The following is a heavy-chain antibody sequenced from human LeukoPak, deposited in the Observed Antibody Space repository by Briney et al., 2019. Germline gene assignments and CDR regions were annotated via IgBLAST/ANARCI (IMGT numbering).Heavy chain of an antibody. CDR1: GGSISSYY. Sequence: RPSETLSLTCTVSGGSISSYYWSWIRQPPGKGLEWIGYIYYSGSTDYNPSLKSRVTISVDTSKNQFSLKLSSVTAADTAVYYCARAHKLNAFDIWGQGTMVTVSS. CDR2: IYYSGST. D-gene: IGHD1-1*01. CDR3: ARAHKLNAFDI. J-gene: IGHJ3*02. V-gene: IGHV4-59*01.